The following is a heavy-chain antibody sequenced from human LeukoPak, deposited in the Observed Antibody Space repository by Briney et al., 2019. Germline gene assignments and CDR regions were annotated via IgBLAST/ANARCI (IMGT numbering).Heavy chain of an antibody. CDR3: ARDRTGVSGYYYYYLDV. D-gene: IGHD5/OR15-5a*01. V-gene: IGHV3-48*01. J-gene: IGHJ6*03. CDR1: GVTFSSFS. CDR2: INSVRTD. Sequence: PGGALRLSCAACGVTFSSFSMNWGREAPGKGREGGSYINSVRTDYYADSVKGRFTISIDNAKKSLYRKMNSLSAEDTAVYYCARDRTGVSGYYYYYLDVWGKGTTVTVSS.